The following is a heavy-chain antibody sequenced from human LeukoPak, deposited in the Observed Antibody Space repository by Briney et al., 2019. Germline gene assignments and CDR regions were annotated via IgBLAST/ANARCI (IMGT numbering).Heavy chain of an antibody. Sequence: SETLSLTCTVSGGSISSYYWSCIRQPPGKGLEWIGYIYDSGSTNYNPSLKSRVTISVDTSKNQFSLKLSSVTAADTAVYYCARHTKPKQLLVRSWYFDLWGRGTLVTVSS. J-gene: IGHJ2*01. CDR2: IYDSGST. CDR3: ARHTKPKQLLVRSWYFDL. CDR1: GGSISSYY. D-gene: IGHD6-19*01. V-gene: IGHV4-59*08.